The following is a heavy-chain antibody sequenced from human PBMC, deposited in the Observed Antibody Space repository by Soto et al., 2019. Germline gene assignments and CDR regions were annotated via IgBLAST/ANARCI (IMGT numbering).Heavy chain of an antibody. CDR1: GGTFSSYA. D-gene: IGHD3-9*01. CDR2: IIPIFGTA. CDR3: ARDPGHYDILTGCC. Sequence: GASVKVSCKASGGTFSSYAISWVRQAPGQGLERMGGIIPIFGTANYAQKFQGRVTITADESTSTAYMELSSLRSEDTAVYYCARDPGHYDILTGCCWGQGTLVTVSS. J-gene: IGHJ4*02. V-gene: IGHV1-69*13.